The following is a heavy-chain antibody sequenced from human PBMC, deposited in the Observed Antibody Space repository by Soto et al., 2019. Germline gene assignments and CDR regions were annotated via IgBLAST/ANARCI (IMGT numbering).Heavy chain of an antibody. CDR3: AIVNYSSSPGWFDY. CDR2: ISSSSSYI. V-gene: IGHV3-21*01. J-gene: IGHJ4*02. Sequence: EVQLVESGGGLVKPGGSLRLSCAASGFTFSSYSMNWVRQAPGKGLEWVSSISSSSSYIYYADSVKGRFTISRDNAKNSLYLQMNSLRAEDTAVYYCAIVNYSSSPGWFDYWGQGTLVTVSS. D-gene: IGHD6-6*01. CDR1: GFTFSSYS.